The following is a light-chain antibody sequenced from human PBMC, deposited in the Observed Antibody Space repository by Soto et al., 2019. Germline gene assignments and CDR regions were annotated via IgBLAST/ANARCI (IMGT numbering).Light chain of an antibody. CDR1: SSDVGGYNY. J-gene: IGLJ1*01. CDR2: DGS. V-gene: IGLV2-14*03. Sequence: QSALTQPASVSGSPGQSITISCTGTSSDVGGYNYVSWYQHHPGKAPKLMIYDGSNRPSGVSNPFSGSKSGNTASLTISGLRPEAEAEYYCNSYTSSNTSPLVFGTGTKLTVL. CDR3: NSYTSSNTSPLV.